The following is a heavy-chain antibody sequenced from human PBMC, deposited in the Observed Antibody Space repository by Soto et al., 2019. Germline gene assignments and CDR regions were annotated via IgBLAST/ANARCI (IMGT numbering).Heavy chain of an antibody. CDR2: IIPIFGTA. CDR1: GGTFSSYA. V-gene: IGHV1-69*01. Sequence: QVQLVQSGAEVKTPGASVKVSCKASGGTFSSYAISWVRQAPGQGLEWMGGIIPIFGTANYAQKFQGRVTITADESTSTAYMELSSLRSEDTAGYYCAREMPRKDWEGCWFDPWGQGTLVTVSS. D-gene: IGHD1-26*01. CDR3: AREMPRKDWEGCWFDP. J-gene: IGHJ5*02.